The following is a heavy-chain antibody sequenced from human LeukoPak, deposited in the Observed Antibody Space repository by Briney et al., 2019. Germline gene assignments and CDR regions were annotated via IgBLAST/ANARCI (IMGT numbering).Heavy chain of an antibody. J-gene: IGHJ6*02. CDR1: GFTFSSYA. D-gene: IGHD6-13*01. CDR3: ASSLPGIAAAGTREYYYYYGMDV. V-gene: IGHV3-7*01. Sequence: GGSLRLSCAASGFTFSSYAMSWVRQAPGKGLEWVANIKQDGSEKYYVDSVKGRFTISRDNAKNSLYLQMNSLRAEDTAVYYCASSLPGIAAAGTREYYYYYGMDVWGQGTTVTVSS. CDR2: IKQDGSEK.